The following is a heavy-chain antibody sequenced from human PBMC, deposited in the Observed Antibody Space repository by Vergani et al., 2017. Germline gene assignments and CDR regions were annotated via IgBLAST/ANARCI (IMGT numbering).Heavy chain of an antibody. CDR1: GFSPSTSGMR. J-gene: IGHJ4*02. CDR2: IDRDDDK. D-gene: IGHD4-23*01. CDR3: ARGGNFFDD. V-gene: IGHV2-70*04. Sequence: QVTLKESGPALVKPTQTLTLTCTFSGFSPSTSGMRVSWIRQPPGKALEWLARIDRDDDKFYSTSLKTRITISKDTSKNQVVLTMTNMEPVDTAAYYCARGGNFFDDWGQGTLVTVSS.